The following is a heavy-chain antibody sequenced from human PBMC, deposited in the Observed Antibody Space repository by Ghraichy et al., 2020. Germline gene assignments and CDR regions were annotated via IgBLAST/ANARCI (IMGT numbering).Heavy chain of an antibody. CDR3: AKAHYESNAYPQYFFDY. Sequence: GGSLRLSCAASGFSFEDFGMHWVRQLPGKGLEWVSLIGNDGGTIAYADSVRGRFTVSRDNAKNSLYLQMNSLRTEDTGFYYCAKAHYESNAYPQYFFDYWGQGTLVTVSS. D-gene: IGHD3-22*01. J-gene: IGHJ4*02. V-gene: IGHV3-9*01. CDR2: IGNDGGTI. CDR1: GFSFEDFG.